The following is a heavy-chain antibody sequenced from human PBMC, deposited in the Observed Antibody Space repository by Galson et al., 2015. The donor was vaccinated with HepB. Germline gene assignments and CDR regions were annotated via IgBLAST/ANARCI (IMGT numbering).Heavy chain of an antibody. Sequence: SLRLSCAASGFTFSSYSMNWVRQAPGKGLEWVSYISSSSSTIYYADSVKGRFTISRDNAKNSLYLQMNSLRAEDTAVYYCARDGPMYYYDSSGYYGPGSFDYWGQGTLATVSS. J-gene: IGHJ4*02. CDR3: ARDGPMYYYDSSGYYGPGSFDY. D-gene: IGHD3-22*01. CDR1: GFTFSSYS. V-gene: IGHV3-48*04. CDR2: ISSSSSTI.